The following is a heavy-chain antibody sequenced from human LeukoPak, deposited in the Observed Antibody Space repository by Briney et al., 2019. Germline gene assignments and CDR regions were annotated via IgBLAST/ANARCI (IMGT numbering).Heavy chain of an antibody. CDR1: GFTFSSYA. Sequence: GGSLRLSCAASGFTFSSYAMSWVRQAPGKGLEWVSVISGSGGSTYYADSVKGRFTISRDYSKNTLYLQMNSLRAEDTAVYYCAELGITMIGGVWGKGTTVTISS. D-gene: IGHD3-10*02. J-gene: IGHJ6*04. V-gene: IGHV3-23*01. CDR3: AELGITMIGGV. CDR2: ISGSGGST.